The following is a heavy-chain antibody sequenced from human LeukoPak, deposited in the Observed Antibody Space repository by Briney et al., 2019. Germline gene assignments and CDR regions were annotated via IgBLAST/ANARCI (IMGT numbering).Heavy chain of an antibody. CDR2: ISSSSSTI. CDR1: GFTFRSYS. J-gene: IGHJ4*02. CDR3: ARVPSKYCGGDGGY. D-gene: IGHD2-21*02. Sequence: GGSLRLSCAASGFTFRSYSMNWVRQAPGQGLDWVSYISSSSSTIYYADSVKGRFTISRDNAKNSLYLQMNSLRAEDTAVYYCARVPSKYCGGDGGYWGQGTLVTVSS. V-gene: IGHV3-48*01.